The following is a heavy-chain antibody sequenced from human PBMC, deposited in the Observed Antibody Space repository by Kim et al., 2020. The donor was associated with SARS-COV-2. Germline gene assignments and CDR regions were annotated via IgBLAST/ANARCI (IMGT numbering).Heavy chain of an antibody. CDR3: ARLLGYCSSTSCRDY. CDR1: GFTVSSNY. J-gene: IGHJ4*02. V-gene: IGHV3-66*01. D-gene: IGHD2-2*01. CDR2: IYSGGST. Sequence: GGSLRLSCAASGFTVSSNYMSWVRQAPGKGLEWVSVIYSGGSTYYADSVKGRFTISRDNSKNTLYLQMNSLRAEDTAVYYCARLLGYCSSTSCRDYWGQGTLVTVSS.